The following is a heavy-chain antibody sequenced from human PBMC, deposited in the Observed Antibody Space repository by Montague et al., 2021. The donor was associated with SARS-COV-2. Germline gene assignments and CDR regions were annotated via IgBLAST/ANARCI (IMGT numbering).Heavy chain of an antibody. CDR1: GFTFSSYS. Sequence: SLRLSCAASGFTFSSYSMNWVRQAPGKGLEWVSSISSSSSYIYYTDSVKGRFTISRDNAKNSLYLQMNSPRAEDTAVYYCARARGIGNYYYGMDVWGQGTTLTVSS. J-gene: IGHJ6*02. CDR3: ARARGIGNYYYGMDV. D-gene: IGHD2-21*01. CDR2: ISSSSSYI. V-gene: IGHV3-21*01.